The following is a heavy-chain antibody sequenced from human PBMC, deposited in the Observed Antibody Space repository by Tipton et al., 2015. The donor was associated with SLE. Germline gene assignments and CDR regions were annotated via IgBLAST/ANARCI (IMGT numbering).Heavy chain of an antibody. J-gene: IGHJ4*02. CDR2: IYYSGST. V-gene: IGHV4-34*01. CDR3: ARSASGDHFDY. CDR1: GGSFSGYY. Sequence: TLSLTCAVYGGSFSGYYWSWIRQPPGKGLEWIGSIYYSGSTYYNPSLKSRVTISVDTSKNQFSLKLSSVTAADTAVYYCARSASGDHFDYWGQGTLVTVSS. D-gene: IGHD7-27*01.